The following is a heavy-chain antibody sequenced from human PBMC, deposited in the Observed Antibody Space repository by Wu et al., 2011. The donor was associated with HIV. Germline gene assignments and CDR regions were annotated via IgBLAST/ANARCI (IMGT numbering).Heavy chain of an antibody. CDR2: IGTYNGNT. D-gene: IGHD2-2*02. CDR1: GYTFTTYG. Sequence: QVQLVAVVEREVKKPGASVKVSCKASGYTFTTYGISWVRQAPGQGLEWMGWIGTYNGNTNYAQKFQGRVIVTIDTSTSTAYMELRSLRSDDTAVYYCARVGPCSSTSCYMKWFDPWGQGTLVTVSS. V-gene: IGHV1-18*01. J-gene: IGHJ5*02. CDR3: ARVGPCSSTSCYMKWFDP.